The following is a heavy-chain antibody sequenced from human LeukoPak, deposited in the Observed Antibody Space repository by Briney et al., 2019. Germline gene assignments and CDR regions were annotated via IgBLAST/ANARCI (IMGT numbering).Heavy chain of an antibody. CDR3: ANLVGATPPGAFDI. CDR1: GYTFTRYG. CDR2: ISAYNGNT. D-gene: IGHD1-26*01. V-gene: IGHV1-18*01. J-gene: IGHJ3*02. Sequence: ASVKVSCKASGYTFTRYGISWVRQAPGQGLEWMGWISAYNGNTNYAQKLQGRVTMTTDTSTSTAYMELSSLRSEDTAVYYCANLVGATPPGAFDIWGQGTMVTVSS.